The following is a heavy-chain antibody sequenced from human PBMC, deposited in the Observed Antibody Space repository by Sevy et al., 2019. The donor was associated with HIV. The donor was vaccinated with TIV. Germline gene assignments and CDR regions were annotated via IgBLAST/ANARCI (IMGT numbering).Heavy chain of an antibody. Sequence: SETLSLTCAVYGGSFSGYYWSWIRQPPGKGLEWIGEINHSGSTNYNPSLKSRVTISVDTSKNQFSLKLSSVTAADTAVYYCARASSSSWYQYYDYGMDVWGQGTTVTVSS. J-gene: IGHJ6*02. D-gene: IGHD6-13*01. V-gene: IGHV4-34*01. CDR3: ARASSSSWYQYYDYGMDV. CDR2: INHSGST. CDR1: GGSFSGYY.